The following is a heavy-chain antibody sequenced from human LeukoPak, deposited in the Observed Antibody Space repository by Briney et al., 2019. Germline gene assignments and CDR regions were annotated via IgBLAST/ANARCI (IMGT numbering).Heavy chain of an antibody. D-gene: IGHD6-13*01. CDR3: AKGVAPRSSSLVLFDY. CDR1: GFTFSSYE. CDR2: ISSSGSTI. V-gene: IGHV3-48*03. J-gene: IGHJ4*02. Sequence: GGSLRLSCAASGFTFSSYEMNWVRQAPGKGLEWVSYISSSGSTIYYADSVKGRFTISRDNAKNSLYLQMNSLRAEDTAVYYCAKGVAPRSSSLVLFDYWGQGTLVTVSS.